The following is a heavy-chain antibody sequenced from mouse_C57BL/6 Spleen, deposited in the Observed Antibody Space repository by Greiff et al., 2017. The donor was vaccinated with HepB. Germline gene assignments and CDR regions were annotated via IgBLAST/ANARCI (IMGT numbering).Heavy chain of an antibody. CDR3: ARRGYDCDQGYFGY. V-gene: IGHV1-55*01. J-gene: IGHJ2*01. CDR2: IYPGSGST. CDR1: GYTFTSYW. D-gene: IGHD2-4*01. Sequence: QVQLQQPGAELVKPGASVKMSCKASGYTFTSYWITWVKQRPGQGLEWIGDIYPGSGSTNYNEKFKSKATLTVDTSSSTAYMQLSSLTSEDSAVYYCARRGYDCDQGYFGYWGQGTTLTVSS.